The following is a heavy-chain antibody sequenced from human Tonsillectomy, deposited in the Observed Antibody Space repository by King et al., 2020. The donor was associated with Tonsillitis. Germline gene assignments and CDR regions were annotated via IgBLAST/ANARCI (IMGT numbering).Heavy chain of an antibody. Sequence: VQLVQSGAEMKKPGASVKVSCKASGYRFASYGISWVRQAPGQGLEWMGWISAYNGDTKSAQRFQGRVTMTTDTSTNTAYMELSSLRSDDTAVYYCASGNRNYDVLTRHVYFTLEVWGQGTTVTVSS. CDR1: GYRFASYG. J-gene: IGHJ6*02. V-gene: IGHV1-18*04. CDR3: ASGNRNYDVLTRHVYFTLEV. CDR2: ISAYNGDT. D-gene: IGHD3-9*01.